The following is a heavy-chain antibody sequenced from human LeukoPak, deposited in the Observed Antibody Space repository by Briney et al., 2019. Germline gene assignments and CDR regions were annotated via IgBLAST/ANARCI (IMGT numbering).Heavy chain of an antibody. J-gene: IGHJ5*02. D-gene: IGHD1-26*01. CDR3: ARTPWYRGPGGSCFDP. CDR2: INPSSGGS. CDR1: GYTFTGYY. Sequence: ASVKVSCKASGYTFTGYYIHWVRQAPGQGLEWLGWINPSSGGSNYAQKFQGRVTMTRDMSICTAYMELSRLRSDDTAVIYCARTPWYRGPGGSCFDPWGQGTLVTVSS. V-gene: IGHV1-2*02.